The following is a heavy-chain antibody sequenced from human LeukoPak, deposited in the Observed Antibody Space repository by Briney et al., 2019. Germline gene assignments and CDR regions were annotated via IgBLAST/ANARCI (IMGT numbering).Heavy chain of an antibody. J-gene: IGHJ6*03. CDR2: IKQDGSEK. D-gene: IGHD1-26*01. Sequence: GGSLRLSCAASGFTFSSCWMSWVRQAPGKGLEWVANIKQDGSEKYYVDSVKGRFTISRDNAKNSLYLQMNSLRAEDTAVYYWGRNLGGTHYSYYYMDVWGKGTTVTVS. CDR3: GRNLGGTHYSYYYMDV. V-gene: IGHV3-7*01. CDR1: GFTFSSCW.